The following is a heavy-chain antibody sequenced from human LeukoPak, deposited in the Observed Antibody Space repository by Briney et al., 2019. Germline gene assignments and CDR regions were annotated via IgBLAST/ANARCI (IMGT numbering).Heavy chain of an antibody. CDR1: GYSISSGYY. V-gene: IGHV4-38-2*02. D-gene: IGHD4/OR15-4a*01. J-gene: IGHJ5*02. CDR2: IYHSGST. Sequence: PSETLSLTCTVSGYSISSGYYWGWIRQPPGKGLEWIGSIYHSGSTYYNPSLKSRVTISVDTSKNQFSLKLSSVTAADTAVYYCARVGASRWFDPWGQGTLVTVSS. CDR3: ARVGASRWFDP.